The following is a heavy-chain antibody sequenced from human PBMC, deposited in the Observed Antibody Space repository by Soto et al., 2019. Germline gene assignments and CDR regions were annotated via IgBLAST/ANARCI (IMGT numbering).Heavy chain of an antibody. J-gene: IGHJ6*02. CDR1: GFTFTSSA. CDR3: AEGGEGYKQYYYSGTDF. V-gene: IGHV1-58*01. CDR2: IVVGSGNT. D-gene: IGHD3-10*01. Sequence: SVKVSCKASGFTFTSSAVQWVRQARGQRIEWIGWIVVGSGNTNYAQKFQERVTITRDMSTNTAYMELSTLRSEDTAVYYCAEGGEGYKQYYYSGTDFWGQGTTVTVSS.